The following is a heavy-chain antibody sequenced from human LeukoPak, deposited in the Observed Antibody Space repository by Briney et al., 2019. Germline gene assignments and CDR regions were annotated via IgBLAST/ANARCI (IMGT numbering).Heavy chain of an antibody. CDR1: GFTFSSYG. CDR2: ISYDGSNK. V-gene: IGHV3-30*18. Sequence: GGSLRLSCAASGFTFSSYGMHWVRQAPGKGLEWVAVISYDGSNKYYADSVKGRFTISRDNSKNTLYLQMNSLRAEDTAVYYCAEDLLRLGELSSVAIDYWGQGTLVTVSS. CDR3: AEDLLRLGELSSVAIDY. J-gene: IGHJ4*02. D-gene: IGHD3-16*02.